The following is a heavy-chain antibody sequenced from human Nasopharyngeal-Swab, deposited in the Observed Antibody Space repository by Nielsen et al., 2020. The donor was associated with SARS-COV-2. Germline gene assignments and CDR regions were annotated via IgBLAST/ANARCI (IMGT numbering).Heavy chain of an antibody. CDR3: AKESFPKFDYDDSGPYYFDS. V-gene: IGHV3-23*01. Sequence: GGSLRLSCAASGFAFRSYFMGWVRQAPGKGLEWVSSINLGGDNTYYAASVKGRFTISRDNSKNTVFLQINSLRAEDTAVYFCAKESFPKFDYDDSGPYYFDSWGQGTLVTVSS. CDR1: GFAFRSYF. J-gene: IGHJ4*02. D-gene: IGHD3-22*01. CDR2: INLGGDNT.